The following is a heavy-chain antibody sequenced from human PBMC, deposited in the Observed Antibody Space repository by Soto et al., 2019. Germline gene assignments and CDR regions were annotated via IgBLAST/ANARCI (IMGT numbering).Heavy chain of an antibody. Sequence: PSETLSLTCTVSGGSISSGDYYWSWIRQPPGKGLEWIGYIYYSGSTYYNPPLKSRVTISVDTSKNQFSLKLSSVTAADTAVYYCARVGGSGSYSDYYYYGMDVWGQGTTVTVSS. CDR2: IYYSGST. CDR3: ARVGGSGSYSDYYYYGMDV. CDR1: GGSISSGDYY. J-gene: IGHJ6*02. V-gene: IGHV4-30-4*01. D-gene: IGHD1-26*01.